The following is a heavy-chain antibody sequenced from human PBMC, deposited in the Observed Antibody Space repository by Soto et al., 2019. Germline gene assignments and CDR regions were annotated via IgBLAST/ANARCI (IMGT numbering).Heavy chain of an antibody. CDR3: ARVALSSSDYFDS. Sequence: EVQLVESGGGLIQPGGSLRLSCAASGFTVSSNYMSWVRQAPGKGLEWVSVIYSAGSTYYADSLKGRFTISRDISTNTQYLQMNSMRAEDTAVYYCARVALSSSDYFDSWGQEALVTASS. CDR2: IYSAGST. V-gene: IGHV3-53*01. CDR1: GFTVSSNY. J-gene: IGHJ4*02.